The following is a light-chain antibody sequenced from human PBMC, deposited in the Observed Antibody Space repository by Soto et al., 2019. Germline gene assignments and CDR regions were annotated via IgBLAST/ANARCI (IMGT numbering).Light chain of an antibody. Sequence: EIVMTQSPATLSVSPGEGATLSCRASQSVSSNLAWYQQRRGQAPRLLIYGASTRATGLPVRFSGSGSGTEFTLTISSLLSEDFAIYSCQQYNNWPRTFGQGTKV. J-gene: IGKJ1*01. CDR1: QSVSSN. CDR3: QQYNNWPRT. V-gene: IGKV3-15*01. CDR2: GAS.